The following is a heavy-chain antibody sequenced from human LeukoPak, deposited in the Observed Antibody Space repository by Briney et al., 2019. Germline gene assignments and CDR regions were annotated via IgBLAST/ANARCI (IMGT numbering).Heavy chain of an antibody. CDR3: ARVRSSLGYYFDY. CDR1: GYTLTGYY. Sequence: ASVKVSCKASGYTLTGYYMYWVRQAPGQGLEWMGWINPNSGGTNYAQKFQGRVTMTRDTSISTAYVELSRLRSDDTAVYYCARVRSSLGYYFDYWGQGTLVTVSS. D-gene: IGHD7-27*01. J-gene: IGHJ4*02. CDR2: INPNSGGT. V-gene: IGHV1-2*02.